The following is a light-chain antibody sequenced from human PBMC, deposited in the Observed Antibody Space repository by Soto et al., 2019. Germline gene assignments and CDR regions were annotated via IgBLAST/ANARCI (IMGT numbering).Light chain of an antibody. CDR2: RND. CDR3: TVWDDSLRARL. V-gene: IGLV1-47*01. J-gene: IGLJ2*01. Sequence: QSVVTQPPSASGTPGQRVTLTCSGSSSNIESNYVYWYQQVPGTAPRLLIYRNDQRPSGVPDRFSGSKSGASASLTSSALRSEDEADYYCTVWDDSLRARLFGGGTKVTVL. CDR1: SSNIESNY.